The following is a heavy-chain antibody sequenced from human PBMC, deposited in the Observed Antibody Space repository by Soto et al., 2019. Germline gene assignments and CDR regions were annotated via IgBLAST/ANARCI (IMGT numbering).Heavy chain of an antibody. Sequence: GGSLRLSCAASGFPFSSYWMHWVRHAPGKGLVWVSRINSDGSSTSYADSVKGRFTISRDNAKNTLYLQMNSLRAEDTAVYYCARGGYDILTGYFKYYYYGMDVWGQGTTVTVSS. J-gene: IGHJ6*02. V-gene: IGHV3-74*01. CDR1: GFPFSSYW. CDR2: INSDGSST. CDR3: ARGGYDILTGYFKYYYYGMDV. D-gene: IGHD3-9*01.